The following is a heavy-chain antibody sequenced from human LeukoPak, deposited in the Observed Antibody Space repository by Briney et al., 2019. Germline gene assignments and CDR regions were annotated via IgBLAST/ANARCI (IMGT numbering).Heavy chain of an antibody. D-gene: IGHD5-24*01. J-gene: IGHJ4*02. CDR3: ARDVGYRV. CDR1: GYILSKLS. V-gene: IGHV1-24*01. Sequence: ASVKVSCKVSGYILSKLSMHWVRQAPGKGLEWMGGFDPEDGETIYAQKFQGRVTITADKSTSTAYMELSSLRSEDTAVYYCARDVGYRVWGQGTLVTVSS. CDR2: FDPEDGET.